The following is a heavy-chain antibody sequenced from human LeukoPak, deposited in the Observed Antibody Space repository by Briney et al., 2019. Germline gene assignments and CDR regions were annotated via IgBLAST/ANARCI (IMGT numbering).Heavy chain of an antibody. CDR1: GYTFTSYD. J-gene: IGHJ6*03. CDR3: ARGFGYSYGLDYYYYMDV. D-gene: IGHD5-18*01. V-gene: IGHV1-8*01. Sequence: ASVKVSCKASGYTFTSYDINWVRQATGQGREWMGWMNPNSGNTGYAQEFQGRVTMTRNTSISTAYMELSSLRSEDTAVYYCARGFGYSYGLDYYYYMDVWGKGTTVTVSS. CDR2: MNPNSGNT.